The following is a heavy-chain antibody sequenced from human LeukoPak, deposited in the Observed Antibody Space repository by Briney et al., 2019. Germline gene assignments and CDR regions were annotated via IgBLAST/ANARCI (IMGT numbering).Heavy chain of an antibody. J-gene: IGHJ4*02. V-gene: IGHV4-39*01. D-gene: IGHD3-10*01. CDR1: GGSSSSSSYY. CDR2: IYYSGST. Sequence: SETLSLTCTVSGGSSSSSSYYWGWIRQPPGKGLEWIGSIYYSGSTYYNPSLKSRVTISVDTSKNQFSLKLSSVTAADTAVYYCARLEVRGNYFDYWGQGTLVTVSS. CDR3: ARLEVRGNYFDY.